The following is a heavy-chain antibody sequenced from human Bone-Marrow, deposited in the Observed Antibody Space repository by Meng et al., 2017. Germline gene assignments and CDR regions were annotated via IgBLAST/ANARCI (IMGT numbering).Heavy chain of an antibody. CDR3: ARDTGAVAPELDY. CDR1: GFTFSSNW. CDR2: IKSDGSTT. V-gene: IGHV3-74*01. D-gene: IGHD6-19*01. Sequence: EVQLVQPGGGLFKLGGSLRSSCADSGFTFSSNWMHWVRQVPGKGLVWVSNIKSDGSTTNYADHVKGRFTISRDNAKNTLFLQMNTLTAEDTAVYYCARDTGAVAPELDYWGQGTLVTVSS. J-gene: IGHJ4*02.